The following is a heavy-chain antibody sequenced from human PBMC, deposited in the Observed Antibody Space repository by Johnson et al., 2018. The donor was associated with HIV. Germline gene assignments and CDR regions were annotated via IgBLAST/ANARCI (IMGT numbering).Heavy chain of an antibody. CDR2: IWYDGSNK. Sequence: QMLLVESGGGVVQPGRSLRLSCAASGFTFSSYGMHWVRQAPGKGLEWVAVIWYDGSNKYYADSVKGRFTISRDNSKNTLYLQMNSLRAEDTAVYYCAKVGLVGGKEGVGAFDIWGQGTMVTVSA. J-gene: IGHJ3*02. D-gene: IGHD1-26*01. CDR1: GFTFSSYG. V-gene: IGHV3-33*06. CDR3: AKVGLVGGKEGVGAFDI.